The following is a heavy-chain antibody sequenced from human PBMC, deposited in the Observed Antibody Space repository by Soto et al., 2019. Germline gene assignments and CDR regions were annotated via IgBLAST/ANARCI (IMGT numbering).Heavy chain of an antibody. CDR2: ISAYNGNT. J-gene: IGHJ4*02. D-gene: IGHD3-10*01. Sequence: AASVKVSCKASGYTFTSYGISWVRQAPGQGLEWMGWISAYNGNTNYAQKLQGRVTMTTDTSTSTAYMELRSLRSDDTAVYYCARDRTRITMVRGVIRHLGYWGQGTLVTVSS. CDR1: GYTFTSYG. CDR3: ARDRTRITMVRGVIRHLGY. V-gene: IGHV1-18*01.